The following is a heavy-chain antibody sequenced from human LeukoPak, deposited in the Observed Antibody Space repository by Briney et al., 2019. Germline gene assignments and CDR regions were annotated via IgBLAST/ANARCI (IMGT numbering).Heavy chain of an antibody. CDR3: AREQGIRQQLVFGWFDP. V-gene: IGHV1-69*04. Sequence: ASVKVSCKASGGTFSSYAISWVRQAPGQGLEWMGRIIPILGIANYAQKFQGRVTITADKSTSTAYMELSSLRSEDTAVYYCAREQGIRQQLVFGWFDPWGQGTLVTVSS. J-gene: IGHJ5*02. CDR2: IIPILGIA. D-gene: IGHD6-13*01. CDR1: GGTFSSYA.